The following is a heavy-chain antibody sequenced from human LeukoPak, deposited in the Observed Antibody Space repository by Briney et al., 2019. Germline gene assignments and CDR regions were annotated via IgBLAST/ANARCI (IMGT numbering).Heavy chain of an antibody. D-gene: IGHD6-19*01. J-gene: IGHJ5*02. CDR2: ISDYNGNT. CDR3: ARVHSGGWYGRWFDP. V-gene: IGHV1-18*01. Sequence: ASVKVSCKASGYTFTSYGISWVRQAPGQGLEWMGWISDYNGNTNYAQKLQGRVTMTTDTSTSTAYMELRSLRSDDTAVYYCARVHSGGWYGRWFDPWGQGTLVTVSS. CDR1: GYTFTSYG.